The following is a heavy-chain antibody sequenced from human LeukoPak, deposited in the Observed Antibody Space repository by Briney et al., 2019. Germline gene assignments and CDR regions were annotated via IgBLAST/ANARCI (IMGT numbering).Heavy chain of an antibody. CDR1: GFTFGEYG. CDR2: LSYDGSDK. CDR3: AKDFSVTTVVQNIFDH. J-gene: IGHJ4*02. Sequence: TGGSLRLSCVGSGFTFGEYGMHWVRQAPGKGLEWVAVLSYDGSDKSYADSVKGRFTISRDNSKNTLYLQMNSLRAEDTAVYYCAKDFSVTTVVQNIFDHWGQGTLVTVSS. V-gene: IGHV3-30*18. D-gene: IGHD4-17*01.